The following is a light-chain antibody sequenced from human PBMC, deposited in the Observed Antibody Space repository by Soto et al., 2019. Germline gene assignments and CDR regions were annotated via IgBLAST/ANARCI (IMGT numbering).Light chain of an antibody. CDR3: GTWDSSLSAEI. CDR1: SSNIGNNY. CDR2: DNN. J-gene: IGLJ2*01. V-gene: IGLV1-51*01. Sequence: QSVLTQPPSVSAAPGQMVTISCSGSSSNIGNNYVSWYRQLPGTAPKLLIYDNNKRPSGIPDRFSGSKSGTSATLGITGLQTGDEADYYCGTWDSSLSAEIFGGGTK.